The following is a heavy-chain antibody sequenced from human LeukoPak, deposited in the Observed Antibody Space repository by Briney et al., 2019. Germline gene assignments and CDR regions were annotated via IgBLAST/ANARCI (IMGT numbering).Heavy chain of an antibody. D-gene: IGHD2-15*01. CDR1: GASISSSY. J-gene: IGHJ4*02. Sequence: SEILSLTCTVSGASISSSYWSWIRQPPGKGLEWIGYIYYSGTTNYNPSLKSRLTISVDTSKNQFSLKLSSVTAADTAVYYCARRGYCSGGTCLTFDLWGQGTLVTVSS. CDR2: IYYSGTT. V-gene: IGHV4-59*08. CDR3: ARRGYCSGGTCLTFDL.